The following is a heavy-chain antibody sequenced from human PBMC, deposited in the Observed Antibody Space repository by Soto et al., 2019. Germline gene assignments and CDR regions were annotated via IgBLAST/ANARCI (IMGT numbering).Heavy chain of an antibody. J-gene: IGHJ4*02. D-gene: IGHD4-17*01. CDR1: GYTFTSYG. V-gene: IGHV1-18*01. Sequence: QVQLVQSGGEVKQPGASVKVSCKTSGYTFTSYGISWVRQAPGQGLEWMGWISGYNGDTKYVQKFQGRVTLPTETSTSTAYMEVRSLRSDDSAVYYCARDWVGDLAYWGQGTLVTVSS. CDR2: ISGYNGDT. CDR3: ARDWVGDLAY.